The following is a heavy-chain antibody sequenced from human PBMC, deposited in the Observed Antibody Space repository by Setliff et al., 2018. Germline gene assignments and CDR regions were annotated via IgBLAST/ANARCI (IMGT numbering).Heavy chain of an antibody. V-gene: IGHV4-39*01. CDR2: IYYSGSA. Sequence: SPTLSLTCRLSRASLSSGNSYWGSIRQPPGKGLEWVATIYYSGSAYSNPSLKSRLIISVDAPDNQFSVKLSSVTAADTAVYYCARHKSNGSGSYPSLYMDVWGKGIMVTVSS. D-gene: IGHD3-10*01. J-gene: IGHJ6*03. CDR1: RASLSSGNSY. CDR3: ARHKSNGSGSYPSLYMDV.